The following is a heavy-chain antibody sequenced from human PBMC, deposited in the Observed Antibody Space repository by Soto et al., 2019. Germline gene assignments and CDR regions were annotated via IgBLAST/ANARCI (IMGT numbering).Heavy chain of an antibody. D-gene: IGHD2-8*01. V-gene: IGHV3-30-3*01. CDR3: ASDHIVLMVIIGGFDL. CDR1: GFTFSSYA. Sequence: QVQLVESGGGVVQPGRSLRLSCAASGFTFSSYAMHWVRQAPGKGLEWVAVISYDGSNKYYADSVKSRFTISRDNSKNTLYLQMNSLRAEDTAVYYCASDHIVLMVIIGGFDLWGRGTLVTVSS. CDR2: ISYDGSNK. J-gene: IGHJ2*01.